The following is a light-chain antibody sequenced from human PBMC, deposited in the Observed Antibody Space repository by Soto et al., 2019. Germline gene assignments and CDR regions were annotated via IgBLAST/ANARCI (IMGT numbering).Light chain of an antibody. Sequence: QSVLTQPPSASGTPGQRVTISCSGSSSNIGSNTVNWYQQLPGTAPKLLIYSNNQRPSGVPDRFSRSKSGTSASLAISGRQSEDEDDYYCAAWDDSLNGWVFGGGTKLTVL. CDR1: SSNIGSNT. CDR2: SNN. V-gene: IGLV1-44*01. J-gene: IGLJ3*02. CDR3: AAWDDSLNGWV.